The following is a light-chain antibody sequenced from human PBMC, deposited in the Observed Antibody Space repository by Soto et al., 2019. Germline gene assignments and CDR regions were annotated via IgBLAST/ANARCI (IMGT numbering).Light chain of an antibody. CDR3: SSFTSGGTWV. V-gene: IGLV2-14*03. CDR2: EVN. J-gene: IGLJ3*02. CDR1: SSDVGAYNH. Sequence: QSVLTQPASVSGSPGQSITISCTGTSSDVGAYNHVSWYQQHPGKVPKVMIYEVNNRPSGVSNRFSASKSGNTASLTISGLQAEDEATYSCSSFTSGGTWVFGGGTQLTVL.